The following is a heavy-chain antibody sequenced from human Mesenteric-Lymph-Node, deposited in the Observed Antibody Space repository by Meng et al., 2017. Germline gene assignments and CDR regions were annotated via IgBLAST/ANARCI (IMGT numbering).Heavy chain of an antibody. CDR3: AREFRERGGDWDYFDY. Sequence: GESLKISCAASGFTFSNYWMHWVRQAPGKGLVWVSRINSDGSNTTYADSVKGRFTISRDNAKNTLYLQMNSLRAEETAVYYCAREFRERGGDWDYFDYWGQGTLVTVSS. CDR2: INSDGSNT. J-gene: IGHJ4*02. CDR1: GFTFSNYW. D-gene: IGHD2-21*02. V-gene: IGHV3-74*01.